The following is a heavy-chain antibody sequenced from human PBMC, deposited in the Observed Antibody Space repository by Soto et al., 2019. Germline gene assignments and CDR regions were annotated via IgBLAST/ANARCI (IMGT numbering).Heavy chain of an antibody. J-gene: IGHJ6*02. V-gene: IGHV4-4*02. CDR1: GGSISSSNW. CDR3: ARDRVVVVPAAKVYGMDV. CDR2: IYHSGST. Sequence: SETLSLTCAVSGGSISSSNWWSWVRQPPGKGLEWIGEIYHSGSTNYNPSLRSRVTISVDKSKNQFSLKLSSVTAADTAVYYCARDRVVVVPAAKVYGMDVWGQGTTVTVSS. D-gene: IGHD2-2*01.